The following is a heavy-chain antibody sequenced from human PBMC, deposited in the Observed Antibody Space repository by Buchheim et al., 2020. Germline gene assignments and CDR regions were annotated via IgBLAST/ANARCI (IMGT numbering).Heavy chain of an antibody. CDR1: GFTFSSYG. V-gene: IGHV3-30*02. D-gene: IGHD6-13*01. J-gene: IGHJ4*02. CDR3: AKGTPGAAAGPTEY. CDR2: IRYDGSNK. Sequence: QVQLVESGGGVVQPGRSLRLSCAASGFTFSSYGMHWVRQAPGKGLEWVAFIRYDGSNKYYADSVKGRFTISRENSKNTQYLQMNSLRAEDTAVYYCAKGTPGAAAGPTEYWGQGTL.